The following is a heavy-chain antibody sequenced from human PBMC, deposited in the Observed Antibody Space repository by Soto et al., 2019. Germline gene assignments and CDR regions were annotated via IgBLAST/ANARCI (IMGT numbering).Heavy chain of an antibody. D-gene: IGHD2-15*01. CDR3: ARVKVYCSGGSCYSTPYFDY. J-gene: IGHJ4*02. CDR2: IIPIFGTA. V-gene: IGHV1-69*13. CDR1: GGTFSSYA. Sequence: SVKVSCKASGGTFSSYAISWVRQAPGQGLEWMGGIIPIFGTANYAQKFQGRVTITADESTSTAYMELSSLRSEDTAVYYCARVKVYCSGGSCYSTPYFDYWGQGTLVTVSS.